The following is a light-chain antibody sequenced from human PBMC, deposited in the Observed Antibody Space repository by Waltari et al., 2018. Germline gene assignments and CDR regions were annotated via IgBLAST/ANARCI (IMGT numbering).Light chain of an antibody. CDR2: YDN. CDR3: QVWHSSSSQVV. J-gene: IGLJ2*01. Sequence: SYVLAQPPSVSVAPGETARITCGGNNIASESVHWYQQKPGQAPVLVIYYDNDRPSGITERFSGSSSGNTATLTISGVEAGDEADYYCQVWHSSSSQVVFGGGTELTVL. CDR1: NIASES. V-gene: IGLV3-21*04.